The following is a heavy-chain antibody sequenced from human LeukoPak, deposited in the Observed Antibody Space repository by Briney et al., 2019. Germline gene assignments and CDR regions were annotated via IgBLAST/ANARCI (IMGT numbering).Heavy chain of an antibody. V-gene: IGHV3-9*01. J-gene: IGHJ4*02. CDR2: ISWNSGSI. CDR1: GFAFDDYA. D-gene: IGHD3-10*01. Sequence: GRSLRLSCVASGFAFDDYAMHWVRQAPGKGLEWVSGISWNSGSIGYADSVKGRFTISRDNAKNSLYLQMNSLRAEDTALYYCAKDITPADYYGSGSYSSHFDYWGQGTLVTVSS. CDR3: AKDITPADYYGSGSYSSHFDY.